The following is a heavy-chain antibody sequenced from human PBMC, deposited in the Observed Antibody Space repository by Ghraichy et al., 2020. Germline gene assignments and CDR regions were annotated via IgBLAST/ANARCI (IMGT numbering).Heavy chain of an antibody. J-gene: IGHJ1*01. CDR2: ISSDGGST. V-gene: IGHV3-64D*06. D-gene: IGHD1-26*01. CDR3: VKDRFLISGSYFSEDFQD. Sequence: GESLNISCSASGFTFGSYGMHWVRQAPGKGLEYVSTISSDGGSTYYADSVKGRFTISRDNSKNTLYLQMGRLRDEDTAVYYCVKDRFLISGSYFSEDFQDWGQGTLVTVSS. CDR1: GFTFGSYG.